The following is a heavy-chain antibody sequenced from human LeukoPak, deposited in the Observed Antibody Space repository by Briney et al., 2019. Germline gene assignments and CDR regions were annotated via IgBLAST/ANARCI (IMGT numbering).Heavy chain of an antibody. D-gene: IGHD3-10*01. CDR3: ATGGRELLFAGDHV. CDR1: GFTFSDYW. V-gene: IGHV3-53*01. Sequence: GGSLRLSCAAAGFTFSDYWMSWVRQAPGKGLEWVSVIYSGGSTYYADSVKGRFTISRDNSKNTLYLQMNSLRAEDTAVYYCATGGRELLFAGDHVWGQGTLVTVSS. J-gene: IGHJ4*02. CDR2: IYSGGST.